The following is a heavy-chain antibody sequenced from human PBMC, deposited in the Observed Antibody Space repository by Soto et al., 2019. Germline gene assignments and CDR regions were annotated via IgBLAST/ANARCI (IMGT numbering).Heavy chain of an antibody. Sequence: SVKVSCKASGGTFSSYAISWVRQAPGQGLEWMGGIIPIFGTANYAQKFQGRVTITADESTSTAYMELSSLRSEDTAVYYCARGYSSGWYGYYFDYWGQGTLVTVSS. CDR3: ARGYSSGWYGYYFDY. D-gene: IGHD6-19*01. J-gene: IGHJ4*02. CDR1: GGTFSSYA. CDR2: IIPIFGTA. V-gene: IGHV1-69*13.